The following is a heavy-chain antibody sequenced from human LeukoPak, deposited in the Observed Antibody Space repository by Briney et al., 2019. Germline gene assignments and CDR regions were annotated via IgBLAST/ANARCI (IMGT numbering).Heavy chain of an antibody. D-gene: IGHD5-12*01. V-gene: IGHV3-21*01. CDR1: GFTFSSYS. Sequence: GGSLRLSCAASGFTFSSYSMNWVRQAPGKGLEWVSSISSSSSYIYYADSVKGRFTISRDNAKNSLYLQMNSLRAEDTAVYYCAVGATMGYYYMDVWGKGTTVTVSS. J-gene: IGHJ6*03. CDR2: ISSSSSYI. CDR3: AVGATMGYYYMDV.